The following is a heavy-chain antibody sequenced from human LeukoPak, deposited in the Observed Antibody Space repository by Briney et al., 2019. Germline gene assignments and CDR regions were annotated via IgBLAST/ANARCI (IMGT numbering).Heavy chain of an antibody. Sequence: GGSLRLSCAASGFTFSSYAMHWVRQAPGKGLEWVAVISYDGSNKYYADSVKGRFTISRDNSKNTLYLQMNSLRAEDTAVYYCARDMRVTTDHTNWFDPWGQGTLVTVSS. J-gene: IGHJ5*02. V-gene: IGHV3-30-3*01. D-gene: IGHD4-17*01. CDR3: ARDMRVTTDHTNWFDP. CDR2: ISYDGSNK. CDR1: GFTFSSYA.